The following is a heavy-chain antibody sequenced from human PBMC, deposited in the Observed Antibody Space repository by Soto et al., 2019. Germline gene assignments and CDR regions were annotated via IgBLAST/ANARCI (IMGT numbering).Heavy chain of an antibody. CDR1: GFTFSSYA. J-gene: IGHJ6*02. CDR3: AKDRGLAESGTWSHYYYGMDV. V-gene: IGHV3-23*01. Sequence: PGGSLRLSCAASGFTFSSYAMSWVRQAPGKGLEWVSAISGSGGSTYYADSVKGRFTISRDNSKNTLYLEMNSLTTADTAVYYCAKDRGLAESGTWSHYYYGMDVWGQGTSVTVSS. CDR2: ISGSGGST. D-gene: IGHD1-26*01.